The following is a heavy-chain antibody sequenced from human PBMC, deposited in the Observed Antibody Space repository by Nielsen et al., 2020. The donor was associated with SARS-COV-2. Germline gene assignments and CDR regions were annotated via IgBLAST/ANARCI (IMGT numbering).Heavy chain of an antibody. D-gene: IGHD5-18*01. V-gene: IGHV3-53*01. CDR3: AREGDTYGVRNFDY. J-gene: IGHJ4*02. CDR2: FYSGGTT. CDR1: GFIVSSKY. Sequence: GESLKISCAASGFIVSSKYMNWVRQAPGKGLEWVSVFYSGGTTLYADSVKGRFIISRDNSRNTLYLQMNSLRVEDTAIYYCAREGDTYGVRNFDYWGQGVMVTASS.